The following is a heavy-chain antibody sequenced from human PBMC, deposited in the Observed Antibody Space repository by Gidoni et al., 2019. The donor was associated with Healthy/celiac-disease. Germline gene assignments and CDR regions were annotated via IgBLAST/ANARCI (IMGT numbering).Heavy chain of an antibody. V-gene: IGHV3-21*01. J-gene: IGHJ6*02. D-gene: IGHD6-19*01. Sequence: EVQLVESGGGLVKPGGSLRLSCAVSAFTFRSYSMNWVRQAPGKGLEWVSSISSRSSYIYYADSVKGRFTISRDNAKNSLYLQMNSLRAEDTAVYYCAGLDHIAVAGFYYYYGMDVWGQGTTVTVSS. CDR3: AGLDHIAVAGFYYYYGMDV. CDR2: ISSRSSYI. CDR1: AFTFRSYS.